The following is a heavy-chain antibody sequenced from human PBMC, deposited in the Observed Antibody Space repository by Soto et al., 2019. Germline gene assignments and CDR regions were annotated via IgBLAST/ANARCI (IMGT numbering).Heavy chain of an antibody. CDR2: ISGSGGST. V-gene: IGHV3-23*01. D-gene: IGHD3-22*01. CDR1: GXTFSSYS. CDR3: AKSHYYDSSGYLFDY. Sequence: GSLRLSCAASGXTFSSYSMSWVRQAPGKGLELVSAISGSGGSTYYADSVKGRFTISIDNSKNKLYLQMNSLRAEYTAVYYCAKSHYYDSSGYLFDYWGQGTLGTVSS. J-gene: IGHJ4*02.